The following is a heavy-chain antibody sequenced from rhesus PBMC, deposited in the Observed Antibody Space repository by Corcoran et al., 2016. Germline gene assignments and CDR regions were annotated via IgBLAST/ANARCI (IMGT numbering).Heavy chain of an antibody. CDR2: ISIGGCSK. CDR1: GFTFSDYY. J-gene: IGHJ3*01. V-gene: IGHV3-178*02. CDR3: ANQEYFEF. D-gene: IGHD2-21*01. Sequence: EVQLVESGGGLAKPGGSLRLSCASPGFTFSDYYIDWVRQVPGKGLEWVTRISIGGCSKWYADSVKGRFTISRDNSKTTLSLQMNSLRAEDTAVYYCANQEYFEFWGQGLRVTVSS.